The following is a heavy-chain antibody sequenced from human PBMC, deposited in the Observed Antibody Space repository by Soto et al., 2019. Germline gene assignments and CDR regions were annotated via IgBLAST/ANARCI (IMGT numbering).Heavy chain of an antibody. CDR1: GFTFSDYY. V-gene: IGHV3-11*01. J-gene: IGHJ6*02. CDR3: ARGDRDIVVVALCGMDV. D-gene: IGHD2-15*01. CDR2: ISSSGSTI. Sequence: QVQLVESGGGLVKPGGSLRLSCAASGFTFSDYYMSWIRQAPGKGLEWVSYISSSGSTIYYADAVKGRFTISRDNAKNSLYLQLNSLRAEDTAVYYCARGDRDIVVVALCGMDVWGQGTTVTVSS.